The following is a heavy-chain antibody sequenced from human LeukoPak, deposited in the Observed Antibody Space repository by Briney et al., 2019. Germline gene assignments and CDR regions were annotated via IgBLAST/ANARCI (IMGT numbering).Heavy chain of an antibody. CDR1: GSRFTSYW. Sequence: GAPLKISCKGSGSRFTSYWIGWVRQLPGKGLEWMGIIYPGDSDTRYSPSFQGQATISADRSISPAYLQWSSLKASDTAMYYCARRGGYCSGGSCYSKYWFDPWGQGTLVTVSS. J-gene: IGHJ5*02. D-gene: IGHD2-15*01. CDR3: ARRGGYCSGGSCYSKYWFDP. CDR2: IYPGDSDT. V-gene: IGHV5-51*01.